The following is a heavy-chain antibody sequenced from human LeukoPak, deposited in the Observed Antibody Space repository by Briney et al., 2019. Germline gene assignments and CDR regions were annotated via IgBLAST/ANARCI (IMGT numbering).Heavy chain of an antibody. CDR3: AKRDSSGYYYFDY. V-gene: IGHV3-23*01. Sequence: GGSLRLSCAASGFTFSSYAVSWVRQAPGEGLEWVSAIGGSGGTTYYADSVKGRFTISRDNSKNTLYLQMNSLRAEDTAVYYCAKRDSSGYYYFDYWGQGTLVTVSS. CDR1: GFTFSSYA. D-gene: IGHD3-22*01. J-gene: IGHJ4*02. CDR2: IGGSGGTT.